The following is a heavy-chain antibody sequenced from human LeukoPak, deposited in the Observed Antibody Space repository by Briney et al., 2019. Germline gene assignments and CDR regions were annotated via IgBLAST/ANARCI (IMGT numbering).Heavy chain of an antibody. D-gene: IGHD3-22*01. J-gene: IGHJ4*02. V-gene: IGHV3-15*01. CDR2: IKSKTNGGTT. CDR1: GFTFSNAW. CDR3: TYYYDSSTYYHVDY. Sequence: TGGSLRLSCAASGFTFSNAWMSWVRQVPGKGLDWVGRIKSKTNGGTTDHAAPVKGRFTTSRDDSKSTLYLQMNSLKTEDTAVYYCTYYYDSSTYYHVDYWGQGTLVTVSS.